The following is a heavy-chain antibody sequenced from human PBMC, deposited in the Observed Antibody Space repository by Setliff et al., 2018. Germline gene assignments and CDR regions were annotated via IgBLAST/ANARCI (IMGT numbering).Heavy chain of an antibody. V-gene: IGHV4-39*07. CDR1: GGSISSSSYY. Sequence: SETLSLTCTVSGGSISSSSYYWGWIRQPPGKGLEWIGSIYYSGSTYYNPSLKSRVTISVDTSKNQFSLKLSSVAAADTAVYYCASTPDGDLYYNFWSGYYLTLDYWGQGTLVTVSS. CDR2: IYYSGST. CDR3: ASTPDGDLYYNFWSGYYLTLDY. D-gene: IGHD3-3*01. J-gene: IGHJ4*02.